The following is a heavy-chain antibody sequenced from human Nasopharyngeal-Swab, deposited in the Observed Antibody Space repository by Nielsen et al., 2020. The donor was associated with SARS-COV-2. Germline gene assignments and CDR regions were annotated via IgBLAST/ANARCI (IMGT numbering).Heavy chain of an antibody. CDR1: GYRFTSYW. CDR2: IFPNDSDI. V-gene: IGHV5-51*01. J-gene: IGHJ4*02. Sequence: GESLKISCKASGYRFTSYWIGWVRQMPGKGLEWIGIIFPNDSDIRYSPSFQGQVTLSVDKSITTAYLRWSSLKASDTGMYYCARVPITFYYDSSGYHYVMKKFDYWGLGTMVTVSS. D-gene: IGHD3-22*01. CDR3: ARVPITFYYDSSGYHYVMKKFDY.